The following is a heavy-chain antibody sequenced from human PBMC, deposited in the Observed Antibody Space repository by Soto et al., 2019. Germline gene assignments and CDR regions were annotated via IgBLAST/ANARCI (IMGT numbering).Heavy chain of an antibody. CDR3: AREAEGVYYFDY. CDR2: IIPIFGTA. Sequence: SVKVSCKASGGTFSSYAISWVRQAPGQGLEWMGGIIPIFGTANYAQKFQGRVTITADESTSTAYMELSSLRSEDTAVYYCAREAEGVYYFDYWGQGTLVTVSS. V-gene: IGHV1-69*13. D-gene: IGHD3-10*01. J-gene: IGHJ4*02. CDR1: GGTFSSYA.